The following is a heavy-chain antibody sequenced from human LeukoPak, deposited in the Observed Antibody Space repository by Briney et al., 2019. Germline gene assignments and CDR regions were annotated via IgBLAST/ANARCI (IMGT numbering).Heavy chain of an antibody. CDR2: ISSGGDIM. D-gene: IGHD5-12*01. V-gene: IGHV3-11*04. J-gene: IGHJ5*02. CDR3: AGVATRYNWFDP. CDR1: GLRFSDYY. Sequence: GGSLRLSCAASGLRFSDYYVSWIRQAPGKGLQWVSYISSGGDIMHYADSVRGRFTNSRDNAKNSLYLQMNSLRAEDTAVYYCAGVATRYNWFDPWGQGTLVTVSS.